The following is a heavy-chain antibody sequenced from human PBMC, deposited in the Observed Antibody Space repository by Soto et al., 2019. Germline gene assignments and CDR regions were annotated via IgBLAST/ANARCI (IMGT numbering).Heavy chain of an antibody. D-gene: IGHD5-12*01. J-gene: IGHJ4*02. V-gene: IGHV4-59*01. Sequence: ETLSLTCTVSGASISSSYWSWIRQSPERGLEWIAYVYHTGATNYNPSLKSRVTISLDTSKGQFSLNLTSLTTADTAVYFCARGGNRYSNVASGVGGFDYWGQGSLVTVSS. CDR2: VYHTGAT. CDR1: GASISSSY. CDR3: ARGGNRYSNVASGVGGFDY.